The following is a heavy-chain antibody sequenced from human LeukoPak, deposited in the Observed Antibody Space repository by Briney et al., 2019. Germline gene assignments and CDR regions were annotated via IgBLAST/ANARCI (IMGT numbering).Heavy chain of an antibody. CDR3: AGATVTGPYYFDY. Sequence: ASVKVSCKASGYTFTSYYMHWVRQAPGQGLEWMGIINPSGGSTSYAQKFQGRVTMTRDTSTSTVYMEPSSLRSEDTAVYYCAGATVTGPYYFDYWGQGTLVTVSS. J-gene: IGHJ4*02. D-gene: IGHD4-17*01. CDR2: INPSGGST. V-gene: IGHV1-46*01. CDR1: GYTFTSYY.